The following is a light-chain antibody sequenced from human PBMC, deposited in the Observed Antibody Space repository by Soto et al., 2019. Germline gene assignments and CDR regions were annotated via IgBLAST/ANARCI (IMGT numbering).Light chain of an antibody. CDR2: EVT. CDR3: SSYAGNNNLI. CDR1: SSDVGGYEY. J-gene: IGLJ2*01. V-gene: IGLV2-8*01. Sequence: QSALTQTPSASGSPGQSVTISCTGTSSDVGGYEYVSWYQQHPGKAPKLMIFEVTARPSGVPDRFSGSKSGNTASLTVSGLQTEDEADYYCSSYAGNNNLIFGGGTKLTVL.